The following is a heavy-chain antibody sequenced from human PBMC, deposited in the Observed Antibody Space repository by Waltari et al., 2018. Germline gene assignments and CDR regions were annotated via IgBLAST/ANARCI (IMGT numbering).Heavy chain of an antibody. CDR1: GGSISSGGYY. CDR3: ARGLYEGTTEGVFDY. J-gene: IGHJ4*02. Sequence: QVQLQESGPGLVKPSQTLSLTCTVSGGSISSGGYYWSWIRQHPGKGLEWIGYIYYSGCTYYNPSLKSRGTISVDTSKNQFSLKLSSVTAADTAVYYCARGLYEGTTEGVFDYWGQGTLVTVSS. D-gene: IGHD1-7*01. V-gene: IGHV4-31*03. CDR2: IYYSGCT.